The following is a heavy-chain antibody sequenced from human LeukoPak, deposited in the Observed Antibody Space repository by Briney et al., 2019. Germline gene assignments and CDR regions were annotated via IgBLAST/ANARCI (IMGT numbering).Heavy chain of an antibody. CDR1: GFTFSSYW. CDR3: ARVRGYSGYEPFDY. V-gene: IGHV3-74*01. Sequence: GGSLRLSCAASGFTFSSYWMHWVRHAPGKGLVWVSRINSDGSSTNYADSVKGRFTISRDNAKNTLYLQMNSLRAEDTAVYYCARVRGYSGYEPFDYWGQGTLVTVSS. D-gene: IGHD5-12*01. CDR2: INSDGSST. J-gene: IGHJ4*02.